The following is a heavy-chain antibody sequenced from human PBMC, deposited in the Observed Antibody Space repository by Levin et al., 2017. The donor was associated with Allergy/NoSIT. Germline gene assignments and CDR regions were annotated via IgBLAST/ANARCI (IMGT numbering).Heavy chain of an antibody. Sequence: PGGSLRLSCAASGFSFSDYWMHWVRQSPGKGLVWVSRIYSDGTSTIYADSVKGRFTITRDNAKNTLYPQMNSLRDDDTAVYFCVRDSLYHMDVWGPGATVIVSS. CDR3: VRDSLYHMDV. D-gene: IGHD3-16*01. CDR1: GFSFSDYW. J-gene: IGHJ6*03. V-gene: IGHV3-74*01. CDR2: IYSDGTST.